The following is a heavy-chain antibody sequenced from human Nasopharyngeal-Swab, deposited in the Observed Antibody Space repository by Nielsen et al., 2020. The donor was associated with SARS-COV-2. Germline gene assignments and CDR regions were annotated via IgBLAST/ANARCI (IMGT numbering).Heavy chain of an antibody. J-gene: IGHJ6*02. CDR2: IYYSGST. CDR1: DGSISSSTYY. D-gene: IGHD5-18*01. CDR3: ARQGPYDSYGPSKV. V-gene: IGHV4-39*01. Sequence: GSLRLSCTVSDGSISSSTYYWAWIRQPPGKGLEWIGSIYYSGSTHYNPSLKSRVTISADTSKNQFSLKLRSVTAADTAVYYCARQGPYDSYGPSKVWGQGTTATVSS.